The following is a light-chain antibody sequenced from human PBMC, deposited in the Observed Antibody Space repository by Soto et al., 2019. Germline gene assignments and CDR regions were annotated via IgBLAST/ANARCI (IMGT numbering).Light chain of an antibody. Sequence: DIVRTQSPATLSVAPGERVTFSCRASQGVSRKLAWYQHKPCQAPRLLIYCASTRATGIPARFSGSGSGTEFTLTISSLQSEDFAVYYCQQYNNWPTWTFGQGTKVDIK. V-gene: IGKV3-15*01. CDR1: QGVSRK. J-gene: IGKJ1*01. CDR2: CAS. CDR3: QQYNNWPTWT.